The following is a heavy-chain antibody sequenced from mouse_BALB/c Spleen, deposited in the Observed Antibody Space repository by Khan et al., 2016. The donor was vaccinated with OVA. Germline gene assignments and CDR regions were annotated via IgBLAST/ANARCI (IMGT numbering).Heavy chain of an antibody. CDR3: ARPPDSSYTLAY. V-gene: IGHV9-3-1*01. J-gene: IGHJ4*01. CDR1: GYTFTNFG. Sequence: QIRLVQSGPELKKPGETVKISCKASGYTFTNFGLNWVKQAPGKGLEWMGWINTYTGEPTYADDFKGRFAFSLETSASTAYLQINNLKNEDAATYFCARPPDSSYTLAYWGQGTLVTVSS. D-gene: IGHD2-12*01. CDR2: INTYTGEP.